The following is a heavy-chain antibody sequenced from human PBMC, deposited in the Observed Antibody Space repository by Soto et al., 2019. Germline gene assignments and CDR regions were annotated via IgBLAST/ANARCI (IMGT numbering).Heavy chain of an antibody. CDR2: IIPIFGTA. D-gene: IGHD2-15*01. V-gene: IGHV1-69*13. Sequence: GASVKVSCKASGGTFSSYAISWVRQAPGQGLEWMGGIIPIFGTANYAQKFQGRVTITADESTSTAYMELSRLRSEDTAVYYCARDTSLGYCSGGSCPLGPYYYGMDVWGQGTTVTVSS. CDR3: ARDTSLGYCSGGSCPLGPYYYGMDV. J-gene: IGHJ6*02. CDR1: GGTFSSYA.